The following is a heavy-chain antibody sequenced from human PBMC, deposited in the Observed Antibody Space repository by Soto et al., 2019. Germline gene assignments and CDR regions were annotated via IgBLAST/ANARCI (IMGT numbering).Heavy chain of an antibody. Sequence: PGGSLRLSCAASGFTFDDYAMHWVRQAPGKGLEWVSGISWNSGTIGYADSVKGRFTISRDNAKNSLYLQMNSLRVEDTALYYCAKELGGSHGWTLIDYWSQGTLVTVSS. D-gene: IGHD6-19*01. CDR3: AKELGGSHGWTLIDY. J-gene: IGHJ4*02. CDR2: ISWNSGTI. CDR1: GFTFDDYA. V-gene: IGHV3-9*01.